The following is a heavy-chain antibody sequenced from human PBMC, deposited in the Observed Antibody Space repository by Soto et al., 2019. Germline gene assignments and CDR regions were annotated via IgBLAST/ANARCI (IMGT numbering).Heavy chain of an antibody. Sequence: SETLSLTCAVSGGSISSGGYSWSWIRQPPGKGLEWIGYIYHSGSTYYNPSLKSRVTISVDRSKNQFSLKLSSVTAADTAVYYCARGAGYYYGMDVWGQGTTVTV. CDR3: ARGAGYYYGMDV. V-gene: IGHV4-30-2*01. CDR2: IYHSGST. CDR1: GGSISSGGYS. J-gene: IGHJ6*02.